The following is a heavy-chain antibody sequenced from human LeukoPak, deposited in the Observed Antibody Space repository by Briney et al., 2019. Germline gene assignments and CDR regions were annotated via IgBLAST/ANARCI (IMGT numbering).Heavy chain of an antibody. CDR3: AKDIWAGDCSSTSCSSVFDY. CDR2: IRWNSGSI. D-gene: IGHD2-2*01. J-gene: IGHJ4*02. Sequence: PGRSLRHSCAASGFTFDDYAMHWVRQAPGKGLEWVSGIRWNSGSIGYADSVKGRFTISRDNAKSSLYLQMNSLRAEDTALYYCAKDIWAGDCSSTSCSSVFDYWGQGTLVTVSP. V-gene: IGHV3-9*01. CDR1: GFTFDDYA.